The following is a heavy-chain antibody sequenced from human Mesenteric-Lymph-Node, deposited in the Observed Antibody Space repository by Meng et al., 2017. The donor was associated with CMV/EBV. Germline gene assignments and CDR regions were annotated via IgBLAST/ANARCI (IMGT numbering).Heavy chain of an antibody. CDR3: ARTYYYGSGNSNFDY. CDR2: IYWDDDK. J-gene: IGHJ4*02. D-gene: IGHD3-10*01. CDR1: GFSLSTSGVA. V-gene: IGHV2-5*02. Sequence: SGFSLSTSGVAVGWIRQPPGKALEWLALIYWDDDKRYTPSLNSRLTITKDTSNNQVVLTMTNMDPVDTATYYCARTYYYGSGNSNFDYWGQGTLVTVSS.